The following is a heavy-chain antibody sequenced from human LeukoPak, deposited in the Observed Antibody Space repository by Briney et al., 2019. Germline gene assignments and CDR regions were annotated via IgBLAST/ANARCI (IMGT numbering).Heavy chain of an antibody. CDR1: GYSFATYW. CDR2: IHPGDSRT. V-gene: IGHV5-51*01. J-gene: IGHJ4*02. Sequence: GESLKISCKGPGYSFATYWIGWLRQLPGKGLEWMGLIHPGDSRTTYSPSSQDQVTISADNSISTAYLQWSSLKASHTAIYYCVRHLSDITSCPNYWGPGTLVTVAS. D-gene: IGHD2-2*01. CDR3: VRHLSDITSCPNY.